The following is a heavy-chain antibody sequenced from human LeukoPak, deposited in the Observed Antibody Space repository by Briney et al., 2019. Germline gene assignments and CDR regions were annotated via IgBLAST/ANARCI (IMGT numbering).Heavy chain of an antibody. D-gene: IGHD5-24*01. J-gene: IGHJ4*02. V-gene: IGHV3-30-3*01. CDR2: ISYDGSNK. CDR1: GFTFSSYA. Sequence: GRSLRLSCAASGFTFSSYAMHWVRQAPGKGLEWVAVISYDGSNKYYADSVKGRFTISRDNSKNTLYLQMNSLRAEDTAVYYCAREKGGDGYNCPTHFDYWGQGTLVTVSS. CDR3: AREKGGDGYNCPTHFDY.